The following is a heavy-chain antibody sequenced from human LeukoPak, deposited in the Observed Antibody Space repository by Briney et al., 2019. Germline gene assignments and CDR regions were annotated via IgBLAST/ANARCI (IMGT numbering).Heavy chain of an antibody. CDR3: ARLLGYCSGGSCYYYYMDV. J-gene: IGHJ6*03. D-gene: IGHD2-15*01. Sequence: SETLSLTCAVYGGSFSGYYWSWIRQPPGKGLEWIGEINHSGSTNYNPSLKSRVTISVDTSKNQFSLKLSSVTAADTAVYYCARLLGYCSGGSCYYYYMDVWGKGTTVTVSS. CDR1: GGSFSGYY. V-gene: IGHV4-34*01. CDR2: INHSGST.